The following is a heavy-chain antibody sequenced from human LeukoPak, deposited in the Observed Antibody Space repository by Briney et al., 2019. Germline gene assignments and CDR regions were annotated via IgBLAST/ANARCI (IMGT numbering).Heavy chain of an antibody. V-gene: IGHV3-53*01. D-gene: IGHD6-13*01. CDR1: GFTFSTYA. Sequence: GGSLRLSCAASGFTFSTYAMSWVRQAPGKGLGWVSVIYSGGSTYYADSVKGRFTISRDNSKNTLYLQMNSLRAEDTAVYYCARESSSSFTYWGQGTLVTVSS. CDR2: IYSGGST. J-gene: IGHJ4*02. CDR3: ARESSSSFTY.